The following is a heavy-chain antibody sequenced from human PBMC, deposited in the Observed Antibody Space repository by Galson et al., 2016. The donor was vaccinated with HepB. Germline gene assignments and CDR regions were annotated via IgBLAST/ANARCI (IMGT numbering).Heavy chain of an antibody. CDR1: GFSLTTNVG. V-gene: IGHV2-5*02. J-gene: IGHJ5*01. CDR2: IYWDDDK. CDR3: AHRRESVVVLGGWFDS. D-gene: IGHD3-22*01. Sequence: PALVKPTQTLTLTCTFSGFSLTTNVGVGWIRQPPGKALEWLAMIYWDDDKRYSPSLKSRLSVTKDTSKNQVVFTMSNMDPVGTATYYCAHRRESVVVLGGWFDSWGQGILVTVSS.